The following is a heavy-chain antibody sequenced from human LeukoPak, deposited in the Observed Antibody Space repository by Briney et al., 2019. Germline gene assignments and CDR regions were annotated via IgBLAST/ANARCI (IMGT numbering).Heavy chain of an antibody. D-gene: IGHD1-7*01. Sequence: ASVKVSCKASGYTFTDYYIHWVRQAPGQGLEWMGWINPNTGDTKSVQKFQGRVTLTGDTSISTAYMELNRLISDDTAVYYCARESIEWLGTNDYWGQGTLVTVSS. CDR1: GYTFTDYY. J-gene: IGHJ4*02. V-gene: IGHV1-2*02. CDR3: ARESIEWLGTNDY. CDR2: INPNTGDT.